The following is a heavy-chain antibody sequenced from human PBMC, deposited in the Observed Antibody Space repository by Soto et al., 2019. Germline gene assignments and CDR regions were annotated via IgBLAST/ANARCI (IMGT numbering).Heavy chain of an antibody. V-gene: IGHV4-59*01. CDR2: VYYSDSI. D-gene: IGHD3-22*01. CDR1: GGSISSGY. Sequence: QVHLQESGPGLVKPSETLSLTCSVSGGSISSGYWSWIRQPPGKGLVWIGNVYYSDSINYKPSLDTPIITSVDPPKNQLSLRLSSVAAAAPAVYYCARAYYDTASSSLDPWGPGALVTVSS. J-gene: IGHJ5*02. CDR3: ARAYYDTASSSLDP.